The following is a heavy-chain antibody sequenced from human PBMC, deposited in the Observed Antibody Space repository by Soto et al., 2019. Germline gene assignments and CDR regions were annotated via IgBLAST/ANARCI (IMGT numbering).Heavy chain of an antibody. Sequence: QVQLVQSGAEVKKPGSSVKVSCKASGGTFSSCAISWVRQAPGQGLEWMGGIIPIFGTANYAQKFQGRVTINSDESTSTAYMELSSLRSEDTAVYYCARDGKTGDDLYDFWSGRSTYYYYGMDVWGQGTTVTVSS. V-gene: IGHV1-69*01. CDR1: GGTFSSCA. CDR3: ARDGKTGDDLYDFWSGRSTYYYYGMDV. J-gene: IGHJ6*02. D-gene: IGHD3-3*01. CDR2: IIPIFGTA.